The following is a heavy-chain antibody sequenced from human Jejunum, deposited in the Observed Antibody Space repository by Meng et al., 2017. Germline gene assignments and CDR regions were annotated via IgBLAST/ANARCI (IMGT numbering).Heavy chain of an antibody. D-gene: IGHD1-20*01. CDR3: AKALTGTTSVYDN. CDR1: GFTVSSSYA. V-gene: IGHV3-23*01. J-gene: IGHJ4*02. CDR2: ISGGGTT. Sequence: GESLKISCAASGFTVSSSYAMSWVRQAPGKGLEWVSGISGGGTTYYADSVKGRFTISRDNSKNTLYLQMNSLRAEDTAVYYCAKALTGTTSVYDNWGQGTLVTVSS.